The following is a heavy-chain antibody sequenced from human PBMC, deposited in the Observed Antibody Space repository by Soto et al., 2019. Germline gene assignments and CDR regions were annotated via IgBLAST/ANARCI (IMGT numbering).Heavy chain of an antibody. CDR3: VRDTLWAFDI. CDR1: GFTFTGSP. V-gene: IGHV3-48*02. Sequence: PGGSRRLSGAASGFTFTGSPTHCVRQAPGKGLEWLSFIGRSGDTTYADSGKGRFTISRDNAKDSVFLQMSSLRDDDTAVYYGVRDTLWAFDIWGQGTMVTVSS. CDR2: IGRSGDTT. J-gene: IGHJ3*02.